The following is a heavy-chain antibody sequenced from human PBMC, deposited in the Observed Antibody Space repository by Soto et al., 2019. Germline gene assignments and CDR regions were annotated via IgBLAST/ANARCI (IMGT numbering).Heavy chain of an antibody. Sequence: EVQLVQSGAEVKKTGESLKISCQASGYTFTRKWIAWVRQRPGEGLEYMGIIYPADLDTRYSPSFQGQVTISVDRSSSTSFLQWSSLKASDTATYYCATKESRGYFTWLDPWGQGTLVTVSS. CDR3: ATKESRGYFTWLDP. CDR2: IYPADLDT. D-gene: IGHD3-22*01. CDR1: GYTFTRKW. J-gene: IGHJ5*02. V-gene: IGHV5-51*01.